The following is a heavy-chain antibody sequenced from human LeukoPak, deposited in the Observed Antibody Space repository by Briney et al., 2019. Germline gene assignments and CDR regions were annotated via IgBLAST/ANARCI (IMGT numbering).Heavy chain of an antibody. CDR2: INQDGSEK. CDR3: ARDRWGTRIQLWSEEYYFDY. V-gene: IGHV3-7*01. D-gene: IGHD5-18*01. CDR1: GFTFSSYW. J-gene: IGHJ4*02. Sequence: GGSLRLSCAASGFTFSSYWMSWVRQAPGKGLELVANINQDGSEKYYVDSVKGRFTIFRDNAKNSLYLQMDSLRAEDTAAYYCARDRWGTRIQLWSEEYYFDYWGQGTLVTVSS.